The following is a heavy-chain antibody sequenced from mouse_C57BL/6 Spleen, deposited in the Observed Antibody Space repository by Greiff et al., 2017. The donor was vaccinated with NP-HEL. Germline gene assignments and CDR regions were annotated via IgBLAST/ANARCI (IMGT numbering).Heavy chain of an antibody. D-gene: IGHD1-1*01. CDR1: GYAFSSSW. Sequence: VQLQQSGPELVKPGASVKISCKASGYAFSSSWMNWVKQRPGKGLEWIGRIYPGDGDTNYNGKFKGKATLTADKSSSTAYMQLSSLTSEDSAVYFCASSGLLRYHAMDYWGQGTSVTVSA. CDR3: ASSGLLRYHAMDY. CDR2: IYPGDGDT. J-gene: IGHJ4*01. V-gene: IGHV1-82*01.